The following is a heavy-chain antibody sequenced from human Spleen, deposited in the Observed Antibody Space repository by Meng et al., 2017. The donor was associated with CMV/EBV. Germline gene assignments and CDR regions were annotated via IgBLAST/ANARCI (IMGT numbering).Heavy chain of an antibody. CDR3: AHRDVYSNYRWFDP. V-gene: IGHV2-5*02. J-gene: IGHJ5*02. D-gene: IGHD4-11*01. CDR1: GFSLSTSGVG. Sequence: QITLKESCPTLVKPTQTLTLTCTFSGFSLSTSGVGVGWIRQPPGKALEWLALIYWDDDKRYSPSLKSRLTITKDTSKNQVVLTMTNMDPVDTATYYCAHRDVYSNYRWFDPWGQGTLVTVSS. CDR2: IYWDDDK.